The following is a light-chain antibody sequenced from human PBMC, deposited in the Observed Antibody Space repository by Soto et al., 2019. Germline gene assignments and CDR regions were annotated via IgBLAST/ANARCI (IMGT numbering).Light chain of an antibody. V-gene: IGLV2-14*01. J-gene: IGLJ1*01. Sequence: QSALTQPASVSGSPGQSITISCTGTSSDVGVYNYVSWYQQHPGKAPKLMIYDVSNRPSGVSNRFSGSKSGNTASLTISGLQAEDEADYYCSSYTSSSTLGIYVFGTGTKLTVL. CDR1: SSDVGVYNY. CDR3: SSYTSSSTLGIYV. CDR2: DVS.